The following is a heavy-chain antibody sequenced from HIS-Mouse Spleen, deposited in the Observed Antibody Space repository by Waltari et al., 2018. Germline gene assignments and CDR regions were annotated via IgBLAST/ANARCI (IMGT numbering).Heavy chain of an antibody. J-gene: IGHJ4*02. CDR1: GFTFSSYG. CDR3: ATISWGYEYNSFDY. Sequence: QVQLVESGGGVVQPGRSLRLSCAASGFTFSSYGTHWVRQAPGKGLEWVAVISYDGSNKYYADSVKGRFTISRDNSKNTLYLQMNSLRAEDTAVYYCATISWGYEYNSFDYWGQGTLVTVSS. CDR2: ISYDGSNK. V-gene: IGHV3-30*03. D-gene: IGHD6-13*01.